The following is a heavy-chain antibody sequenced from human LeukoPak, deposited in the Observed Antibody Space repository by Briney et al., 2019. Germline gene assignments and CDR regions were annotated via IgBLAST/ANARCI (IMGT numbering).Heavy chain of an antibody. J-gene: IGHJ6*03. V-gene: IGHV1-69*01. CDR2: IIPIFGTA. CDR3: ARDLYSSSPAPTEYYYYMDV. Sequence: SVKVPCKASGGTFSSYAISWVRQAPGQGLEWMGGIIPIFGTANYAQKFQGRVTITADESTSTAYMELSSLRSEDTAVYYCARDLYSSSPAPTEYYYYMDVWGKGTTVTVSS. D-gene: IGHD6-6*01. CDR1: GGTFSSYA.